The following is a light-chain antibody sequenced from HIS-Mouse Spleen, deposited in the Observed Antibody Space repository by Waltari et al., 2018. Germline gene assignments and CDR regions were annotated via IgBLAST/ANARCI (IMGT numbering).Light chain of an antibody. J-gene: IGKJ2*01. V-gene: IGKV1-27*01. CDR2: AAS. Sequence: DIQMTQSPSSLSASLGDRVTITCRASQGISNYLAWYQQKPGKVPKLLIYAASTLQSGVPSRFSGSGSGTDFTLTISSQQPEDVATYYCQKYNSAPRTFGQGTKLEIK. CDR3: QKYNSAPRT. CDR1: QGISNY.